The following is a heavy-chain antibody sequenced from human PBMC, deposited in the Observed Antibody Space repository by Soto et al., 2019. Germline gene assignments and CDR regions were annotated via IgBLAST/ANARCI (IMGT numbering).Heavy chain of an antibody. CDR1: GGTFSSYA. CDR2: IIPIFGTA. Sequence: ASVKVSCKASGGTFSSYAISWVRQAPGQGLEWMGGIIPIFGTANYAQKFQGRVTITADESTSTAYMELSSLRSEDTAVYYCVRGYSGYDKPDFDYWGQGTLVTVSS. CDR3: VRGYSGYDKPDFDY. J-gene: IGHJ4*02. V-gene: IGHV1-69*13. D-gene: IGHD5-12*01.